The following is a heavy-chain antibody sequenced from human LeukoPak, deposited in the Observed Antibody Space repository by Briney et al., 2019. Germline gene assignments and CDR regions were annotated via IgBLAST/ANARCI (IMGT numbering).Heavy chain of an antibody. D-gene: IGHD2-15*01. CDR2: ISGSGGST. Sequence: GGSLRLSCAASEFTFSSYAMSWVRQAPGKGLEWVSAISGSGGSTYYADSVKGRFTISRDNSKNTLYLQMNSLRAEDTAVYYCAKDGSDCSGGSCYHYFDYWGQGTLVTVSS. CDR3: AKDGSDCSGGSCYHYFDY. J-gene: IGHJ4*02. V-gene: IGHV3-23*01. CDR1: EFTFSSYA.